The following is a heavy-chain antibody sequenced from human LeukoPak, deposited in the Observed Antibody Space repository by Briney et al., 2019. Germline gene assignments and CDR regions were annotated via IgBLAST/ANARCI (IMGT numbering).Heavy chain of an antibody. D-gene: IGHD3-9*01. Sequence: SETLSLTCTVSGGSISSYYWSWIRQPPGKGLEWIGYIYYSGSTNYNPSLKSRVTISVDTSKNQFSLKLSSVTAADTAVYYCARGGPSVLRYFVWGQGTLVTVSS. J-gene: IGHJ4*02. CDR2: IYYSGST. CDR3: ARGGPSVLRYFV. V-gene: IGHV4-59*01. CDR1: GGSISSYY.